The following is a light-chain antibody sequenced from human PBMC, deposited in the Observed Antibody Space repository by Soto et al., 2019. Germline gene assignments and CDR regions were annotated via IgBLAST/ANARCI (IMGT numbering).Light chain of an antibody. CDR2: DAS. J-gene: IGKJ5*01. CDR1: ERVSSSY. Sequence: IVVTLSLATVSLSPGERATLSCGASERVSSSYVAWYQMKAGLAPRLLIHDASTRASGIPDRFRGSKSGTDFTLTIRGLEPEDAALYYCQEYGISPNTSAQGGRPEIK. V-gene: IGKV3D-20*01. CDR3: QEYGISPNT.